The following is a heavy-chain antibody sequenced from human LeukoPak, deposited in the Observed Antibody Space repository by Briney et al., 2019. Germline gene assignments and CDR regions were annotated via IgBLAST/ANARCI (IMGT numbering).Heavy chain of an antibody. CDR3: ARSGGSSGSYLLYFDY. V-gene: IGHV1-2*04. D-gene: IGHD3-22*01. Sequence: ASVKVSCKASGYTFTDYYMHSVRQAPGQGLEWMGLINPNSGVTNYAQKFQGWVTMTRDTSTSTAYMDLNRTKSDDTAVYFCARSGGSSGSYLLYFDYWGQGTLVTVSS. CDR2: INPNSGVT. J-gene: IGHJ4*02. CDR1: GYTFTDYY.